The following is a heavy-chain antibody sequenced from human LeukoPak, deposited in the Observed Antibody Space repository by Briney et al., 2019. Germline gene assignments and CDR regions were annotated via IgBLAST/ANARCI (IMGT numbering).Heavy chain of an antibody. J-gene: IGHJ4*02. D-gene: IGHD3-22*01. V-gene: IGHV7-4-1*02. CDR3: ARATYYYDNNGYHFDY. CDR1: GYSFTAYD. Sequence: ASVKVSCKASGYSFTAYDINWVRQAPGQGLEWMGWINTNTGNPAYAQGFTRRFVLSLDTSVTTAYLQISSLKAEDTAVYYCARATYYYDNNGYHFDYWGQGTLVTVSS. CDR2: INTNTGNP.